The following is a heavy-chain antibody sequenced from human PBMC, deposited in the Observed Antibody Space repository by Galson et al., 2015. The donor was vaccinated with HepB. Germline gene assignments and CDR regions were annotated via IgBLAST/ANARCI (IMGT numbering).Heavy chain of an antibody. D-gene: IGHD6-13*01. Sequence: SLRLSCAASGFTFSSYWMHWVRQAPGKGLVWVSRINSDGSSTSYADSVKGRFTISRDNAKNTLYLQMNSLRAEDTAVYYCARIAAAKPTPYWGQGTLVTVSS. CDR3: ARIAAAKPTPY. CDR1: GFTFSSYW. V-gene: IGHV3-74*01. J-gene: IGHJ4*02. CDR2: INSDGSST.